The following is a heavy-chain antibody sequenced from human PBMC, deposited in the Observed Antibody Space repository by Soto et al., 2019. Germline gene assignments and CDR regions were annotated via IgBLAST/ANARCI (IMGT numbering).Heavy chain of an antibody. V-gene: IGHV3-7*03. J-gene: IGHJ3*02. CDR3: ARVFSGIASHDAFDI. Sequence: PGGSLRLSCAASGFTFSSYWMIWVRQAPGKGLEWVANIKQDGSEKYYVDSVKGRFTISRDNAKNSLYLQMNSLRAEDTAVYYCARVFSGIASHDAFDIWGQGTMVTVSS. D-gene: IGHD6-13*01. CDR1: GFTFSSYW. CDR2: IKQDGSEK.